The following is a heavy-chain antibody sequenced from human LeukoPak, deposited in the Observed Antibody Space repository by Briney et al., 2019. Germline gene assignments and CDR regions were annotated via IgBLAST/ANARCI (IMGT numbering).Heavy chain of an antibody. Sequence: GGSLRLSCAASGFTFSSYGMHWVRQAPGKGLEWVAFIRYDGSNKYYADSVKGRFTISRDNSKNTLYLQMNSLRAEDTAVYYCARDPGGSIVVGPYFDYWGQGTLVTVSS. J-gene: IGHJ4*02. CDR2: IRYDGSNK. V-gene: IGHV3-30*02. D-gene: IGHD3-22*01. CDR1: GFTFSSYG. CDR3: ARDPGGSIVVGPYFDY.